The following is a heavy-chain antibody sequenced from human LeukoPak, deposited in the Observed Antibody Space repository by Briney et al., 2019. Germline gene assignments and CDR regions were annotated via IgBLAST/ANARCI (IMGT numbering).Heavy chain of an antibody. V-gene: IGHV1-46*01. J-gene: IGHJ4*02. CDR2: INPSGGST. CDR3: ARGRKSRGYSYGYHSDYFDY. Sequence: GASVKVSCKASGYTFTSYGISWVRQAPGQGLEWMGIINPSGGSTSYAQKFQGRVTMTRDTSTSTVYMELSRLRSDDTAVYYCARGRKSRGYSYGYHSDYFDYWGQGTLVTVSS. D-gene: IGHD5-18*01. CDR1: GYTFTSYG.